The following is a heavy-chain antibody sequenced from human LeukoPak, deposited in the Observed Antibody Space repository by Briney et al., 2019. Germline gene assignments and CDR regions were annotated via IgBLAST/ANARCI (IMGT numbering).Heavy chain of an antibody. CDR3: ASPYSYGYNLGDYYFDY. V-gene: IGHV1-69*13. CDR2: IIPIFGKA. J-gene: IGHJ4*02. CDR1: GGTFSSYA. Sequence: ASVKVSCKASGGTFSSYAISWVRQAPGQGLEWMGGIIPIFGKANYAQKFQGRVTITADESTSTAYMERSSLRSEDTAVYYCASPYSYGYNLGDYYFDYWGQGTLVTVSS. D-gene: IGHD5-18*01.